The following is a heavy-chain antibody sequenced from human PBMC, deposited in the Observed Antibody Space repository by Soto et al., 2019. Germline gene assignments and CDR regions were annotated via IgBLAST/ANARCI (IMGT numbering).Heavy chain of an antibody. CDR1: GYTFNRYG. CDR2: ISANNGNT. CDR3: AREGYYGSGSADY. V-gene: IGHV1-18*01. J-gene: IGHJ4*02. D-gene: IGHD3-10*01. Sequence: QVQLVQSGAEVKKPGASVKVSCKASGYTFNRYGISWVRQAPGQGLEWMGWISANNGNTNYAQKLQGRVTMTKDTSTSTAYMERRSLRSDDTAEYYCAREGYYGSGSADYWGQGTLVTVSS.